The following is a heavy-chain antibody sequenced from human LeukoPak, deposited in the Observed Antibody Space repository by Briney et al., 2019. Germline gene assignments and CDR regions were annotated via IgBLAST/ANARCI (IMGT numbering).Heavy chain of an antibody. CDR1: GFRFNDYY. CDR2: IRSSGGTT. Sequence: GGSLRLSCTASGFRFNDYYMTWIRQAPGKGLEWISYIRSSGGTTSLADSVRGRFSISRDNAKDTLYLQLNTLTAEDSAVYYCARMRYYHDDSRPSPPYYYYYMDVWGKGTTVTVS. J-gene: IGHJ6*03. V-gene: IGHV3-11*04. D-gene: IGHD3-22*01. CDR3: ARMRYYHDDSRPSPPYYYYYMDV.